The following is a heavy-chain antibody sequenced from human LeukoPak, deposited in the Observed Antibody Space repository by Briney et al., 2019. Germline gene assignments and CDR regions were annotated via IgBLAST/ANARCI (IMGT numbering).Heavy chain of an antibody. D-gene: IGHD3-22*01. V-gene: IGHV3-21*01. Sequence: GGSLRLSCAAFGFTFSTYSIHWVRQAPGKGLEWVSSISSGSSSMYYADSVKGRFTISRDSARNSLYLQMNSLRGEDTAVYYCARDRSLNYYDSSGYLWYFDYWGQGTLVTVSS. J-gene: IGHJ4*02. CDR1: GFTFSTYS. CDR2: ISSGSSSM. CDR3: ARDRSLNYYDSSGYLWYFDY.